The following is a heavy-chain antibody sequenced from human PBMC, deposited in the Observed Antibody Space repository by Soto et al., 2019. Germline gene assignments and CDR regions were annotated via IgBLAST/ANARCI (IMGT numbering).Heavy chain of an antibody. J-gene: IGHJ6*02. D-gene: IGHD3-10*01. Sequence: QVQLVQSGAEVKKPGASVKVSCKASGYTFTSYDINWVRQATGQGLEWLGWMNPNSGNTGYAQKFRGRVNMTRDTSLSTAYMELGSLRSEDTAVYYFARALSKGFGEGLDYYYGMDVWGQGTTVTVSS. V-gene: IGHV1-8*01. CDR3: ARALSKGFGEGLDYYYGMDV. CDR2: MNPNSGNT. CDR1: GYTFTSYD.